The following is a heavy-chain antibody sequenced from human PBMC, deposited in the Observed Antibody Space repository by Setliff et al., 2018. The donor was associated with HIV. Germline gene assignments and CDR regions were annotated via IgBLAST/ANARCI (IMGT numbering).Heavy chain of an antibody. J-gene: IGHJ4*02. CDR1: GYTLTTYG. Sequence: ASVKVSCKASGYTLTTYGISWVRQAPGQGPEWMGGINTETGNPMYAQGFRGRLVFSLDSSVNTAYLQINSLKTEDTAMYYCARVGSYWSTFDYWGQGALVTVS. CDR3: ARVGSYWSTFDY. V-gene: IGHV7-4-1*02. D-gene: IGHD2-8*02. CDR2: INTETGNP.